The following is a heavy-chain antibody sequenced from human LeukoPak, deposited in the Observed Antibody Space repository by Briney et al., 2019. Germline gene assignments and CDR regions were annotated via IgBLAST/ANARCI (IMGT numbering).Heavy chain of an antibody. CDR2: IYYSGST. D-gene: IGHD6-19*01. Sequence: SETLSLTCTVSGGSISSYYWSWIRQPPGKGLEWIGYIYYSGSTNYNPSLKSRVTISVDTSKNQFSLKLSSVTAADTAVYYCARGPRSSGWYGWPENWFDPWGQGTLVTVSS. CDR3: ARGPRSSGWYGWPENWFDP. J-gene: IGHJ5*02. V-gene: IGHV4-59*12. CDR1: GGSISSYY.